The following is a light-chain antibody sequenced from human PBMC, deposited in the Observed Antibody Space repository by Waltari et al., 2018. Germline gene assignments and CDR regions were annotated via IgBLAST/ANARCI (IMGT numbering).Light chain of an antibody. Sequence: QSALTQPASVSGSPGQSITISCTGTNSDVGGDNHVSWYQQHPGKAPNLMIFEVTKRPSGVPNRFSGSKSGNTASLTISGLQAEDEADYYCCSYAGRITFVVFGGGTKLTVL. CDR1: NSDVGGDNH. J-gene: IGLJ2*01. CDR2: EVT. CDR3: CSYAGRITFVV. V-gene: IGLV2-23*02.